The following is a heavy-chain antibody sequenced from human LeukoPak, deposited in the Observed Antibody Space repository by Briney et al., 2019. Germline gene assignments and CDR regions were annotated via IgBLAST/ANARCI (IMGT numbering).Heavy chain of an antibody. V-gene: IGHV1-18*01. J-gene: IGHJ4*02. CDR3: ARDDGDLGYCSGGSCQDY. CDR2: ISAYNGNT. Sequence: ASVNVSCKASGYTFTIYGISWVRQAPGQGNEWMGWISAYNGNTNYSQQLQGRATMTTDTTTSTAYMELWSLRSDAAAVYYCARDDGDLGYCSGGSCQDYWGQGTLVTVSS. CDR1: GYTFTIYG. D-gene: IGHD2-15*01.